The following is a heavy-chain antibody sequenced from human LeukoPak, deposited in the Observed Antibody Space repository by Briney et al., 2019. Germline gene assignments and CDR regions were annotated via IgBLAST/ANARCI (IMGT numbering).Heavy chain of an antibody. Sequence: GGSLRLSCAASGFTFSSYAMSWVRQAPGKGLEWVSAISGSVGSTYYADSVKGRFTISRDNSKNTLYLQMNSLRAEDTAVYYCAKGGPYYDFWSGYRTYFDYWGQGTLVTVSS. V-gene: IGHV3-23*01. CDR1: GFTFSSYA. J-gene: IGHJ4*02. CDR3: AKGGPYYDFWSGYRTYFDY. D-gene: IGHD3-3*01. CDR2: ISGSVGST.